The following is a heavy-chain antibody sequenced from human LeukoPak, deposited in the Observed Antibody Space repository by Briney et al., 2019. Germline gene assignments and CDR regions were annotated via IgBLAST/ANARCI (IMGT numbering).Heavy chain of an antibody. Sequence: ASVKVSCKASGYTFTSYDINWVRQATGQGLEWMGWMNPNSGNTGYAQKFQGRVTMTRNTSISTAYLQWSSLKASDTAMYYCARHSRVGATLLGAFDIWGQGTMVTVSS. CDR1: GYTFTSYD. J-gene: IGHJ3*02. CDR3: ARHSRVGATLLGAFDI. V-gene: IGHV1-8*01. D-gene: IGHD1-26*01. CDR2: MNPNSGNT.